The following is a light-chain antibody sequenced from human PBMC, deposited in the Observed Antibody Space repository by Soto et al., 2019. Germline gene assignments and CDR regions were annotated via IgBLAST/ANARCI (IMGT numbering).Light chain of an antibody. V-gene: IGKV1-39*01. CDR2: AAS. CDR1: QSISSY. Sequence: DIQMTQSPSSLSASVVSRVTITCRASQSISSYLNWYQQKPGKAPKLLIYAASSLQSGVPSRFSGSGSGTDFTLTISSLQPEDFATYYCQQSYSTSITFGQGTRLEIK. J-gene: IGKJ5*01. CDR3: QQSYSTSIT.